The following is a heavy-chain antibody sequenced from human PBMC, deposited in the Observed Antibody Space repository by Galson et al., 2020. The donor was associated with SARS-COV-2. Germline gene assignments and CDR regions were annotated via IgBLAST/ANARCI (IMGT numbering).Heavy chain of an antibody. Sequence: ASVKVSCKASGYTFTSYYMHWVRQAPGQGLEWMGLINPSGGSTSYAQKFQGRVTMTRDTSTSTVYMELSSLRSEDTAVYYCARDPRTGDNYYYGMDVWGQGNTVTVSS. J-gene: IGHJ6*02. D-gene: IGHD7-27*01. CDR2: INPSGGST. V-gene: IGHV1-46*01. CDR1: GYTFTSYY. CDR3: ARDPRTGDNYYYGMDV.